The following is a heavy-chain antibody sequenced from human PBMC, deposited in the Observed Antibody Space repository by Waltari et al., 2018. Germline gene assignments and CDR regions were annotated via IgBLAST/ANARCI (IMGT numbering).Heavy chain of an antibody. CDR3: AKGGIVASSALDY. Sequence: EVQVLESGGGLVQPGGSLRLSCAASGSTFSSYAMNWVRQAPGKGLEWISAISTSGHATYTADSVKGRFTISRDNSKNTLYLQMNSLGAEDTAVYYCAKGGIVASSALDYWGQGTLVTVSS. CDR2: ISTSGHAT. CDR1: GSTFSSYA. D-gene: IGHD5-12*01. V-gene: IGHV3-23*01. J-gene: IGHJ4*02.